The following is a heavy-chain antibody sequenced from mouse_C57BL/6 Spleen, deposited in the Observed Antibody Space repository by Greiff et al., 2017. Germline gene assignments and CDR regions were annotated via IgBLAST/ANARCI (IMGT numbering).Heavy chain of an antibody. Sequence: QVQLQQSGPELVKPGASVKLSCKASGYSFTSYYIHWVKQRPGQGLEWIGWIYPGSGNTKYNEKFKGKATLTADTSSSTAYMQLSSLTSEDSAVYYGAGEGGLYYGSSRWFAYWGQGTLVTVSA. J-gene: IGHJ3*01. CDR1: GYSFTSYY. CDR2: IYPGSGNT. D-gene: IGHD1-1*01. V-gene: IGHV1-66*01. CDR3: AGEGGLYYGSSRWFAY.